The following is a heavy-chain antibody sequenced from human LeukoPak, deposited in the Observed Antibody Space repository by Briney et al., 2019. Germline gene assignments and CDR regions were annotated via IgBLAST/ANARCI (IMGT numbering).Heavy chain of an antibody. D-gene: IGHD3-22*01. CDR1: GGTFSSYA. V-gene: IGHV1-69*05. CDR3: ASPDSSGFVFDP. CDR2: IIPIFGTA. Sequence: GASVKVSCKASGGTFSSYAISWVRQAPGQGLEWMGGIIPIFGTANYAQKFQGRVTITTDESTSTAYMELSSLRSEDTAVYYCASPDSSGFVFDPWGQGTLVTVSS. J-gene: IGHJ5*02.